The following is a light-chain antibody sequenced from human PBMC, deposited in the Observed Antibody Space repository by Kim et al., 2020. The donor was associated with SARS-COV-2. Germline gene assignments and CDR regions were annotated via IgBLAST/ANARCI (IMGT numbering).Light chain of an antibody. CDR3: SSREPNGFHKV. CDR1: SLRTYF. CDR2: GKN. V-gene: IGLV3-19*01. J-gene: IGLJ2*01. Sequence: SSELTQDPAVSVALGQTVRITCQGDSLRTYFASWYQQKPGQAPVLVVYGKNRRPSGIPDRFSGSTSGNTASLTITRPQAEDEADYYCSSREPNGFHKVFG.